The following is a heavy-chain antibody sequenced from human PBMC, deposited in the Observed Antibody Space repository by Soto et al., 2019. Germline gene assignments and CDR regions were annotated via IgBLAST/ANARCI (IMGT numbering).Heavy chain of an antibody. CDR1: GGSISSGGYY. CDR2: IYYSGST. V-gene: IGHV4-31*03. J-gene: IGHJ4*02. CDR3: GSFKHYYVWGGYLPTPGYFDS. Sequence: SETLSLTCTVSGGSISSGGYYWSWIRQHPGKSLEWIGYIYYSGSTYYNPSLKSRVTISVDTSKNQFSLKLSSVTAADTAVYYCGSFKHYYVWGGYLPTPGYFDSWGEGTPVT. D-gene: IGHD3-16*02.